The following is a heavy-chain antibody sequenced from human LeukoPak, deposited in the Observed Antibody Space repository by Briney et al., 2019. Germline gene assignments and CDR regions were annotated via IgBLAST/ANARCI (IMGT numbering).Heavy chain of an antibody. CDR3: ARVSRLWWARDI. J-gene: IGHJ3*02. V-gene: IGHV4-34*01. CDR2: INHSGST. D-gene: IGHD2-21*01. Sequence: AETLSLTCAVYGGSFTAYYWSWIRQPPGKGREWIEEINHSGSTNYNPSLTSRVNLSVHTSKNQFALELSSVTAADTAVYYCARVSRLWWARDIWGQGTMVTVSS. CDR1: GGSFTAYY.